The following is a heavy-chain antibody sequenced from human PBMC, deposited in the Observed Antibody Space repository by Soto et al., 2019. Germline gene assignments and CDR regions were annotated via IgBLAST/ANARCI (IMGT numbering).Heavy chain of an antibody. CDR2: IRSKAYGGTT. CDR1: GFTFGDYA. J-gene: IGHJ6*02. V-gene: IGHV3-49*03. D-gene: IGHD3-22*01. CDR3: TSTIISGYYPRNYYYYGMDV. Sequence: GGSLRLSCTASGFTFGDYAMSWSRQAPGKGLEWVGFIRSKAYGGTTEYAASVKGRFTISRDDSKSIAYLQMNSLKTEDTAVYYCTSTIISGYYPRNYYYYGMDVWGQGTTVTVSS.